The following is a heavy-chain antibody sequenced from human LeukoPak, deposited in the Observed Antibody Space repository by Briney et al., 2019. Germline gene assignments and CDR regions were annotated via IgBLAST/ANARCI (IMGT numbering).Heavy chain of an antibody. CDR2: IYYSGST. V-gene: IGHV4-59*01. CDR1: GGSISSYY. Sequence: SETLSLTCTVSGGSISSYYWSWIRQPPGKGLEWIGYIYYSGSTNYNPSLKSRVTISVDTSKNQFSLKLSSVTAADTAVYYCARDCSSTSCPRGGYYGMDVWGKGTTVTVPS. D-gene: IGHD2-2*01. CDR3: ARDCSSTSCPRGGYYGMDV. J-gene: IGHJ6*04.